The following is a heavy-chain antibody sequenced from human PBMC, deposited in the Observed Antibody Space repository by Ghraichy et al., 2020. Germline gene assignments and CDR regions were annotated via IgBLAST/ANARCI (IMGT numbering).Heavy chain of an antibody. V-gene: IGHV4-34*01. J-gene: IGHJ4*02. Sequence: SETRSLTCNVYGGSFSAYYWSWIRQSPGKGLEWIGETSHSGYTTYSPSLESRVTISVDTSKNQFSLKLNSVTAADTAVYYCARGPFTSGWMWYYFDAWGQGTPVTVSS. CDR2: TSHSGYT. CDR1: GGSFSAYY. CDR3: ARGPFTSGWMWYYFDA. D-gene: IGHD6-19*01.